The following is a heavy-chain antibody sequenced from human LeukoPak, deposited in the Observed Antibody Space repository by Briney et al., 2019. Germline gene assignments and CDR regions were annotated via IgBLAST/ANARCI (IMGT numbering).Heavy chain of an antibody. D-gene: IGHD3-10*01. CDR2: IFHSGTT. Sequence: SETLSLTCTVSDEVITSNNWWSWVRQSPGKGLEWIGEIFHSGTTRYKASLESRVTMLLDKSKNQFSLKLTSVTAADTAVYYCASTDFRGVNWFDPWGQGTLVTVSS. J-gene: IGHJ5*02. V-gene: IGHV4-4*02. CDR1: DEVITSNNW. CDR3: ASTDFRGVNWFDP.